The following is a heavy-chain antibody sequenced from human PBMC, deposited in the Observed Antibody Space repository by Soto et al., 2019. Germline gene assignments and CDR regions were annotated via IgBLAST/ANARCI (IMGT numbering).Heavy chain of an antibody. Sequence: GPEVKVSFKVSGYTLTELSMQWVRQAPGQGLEWMGSFDPEDGVTIYAQKFQGRVTITEDKSTSTAYMELSSLRSEDTAVYYCARDSEIGTQGFDYWGQGTLVTVSS. CDR1: GYTLTELS. CDR3: ARDSEIGTQGFDY. J-gene: IGHJ4*02. V-gene: IGHV1-24*01. D-gene: IGHD6-13*01. CDR2: FDPEDGVT.